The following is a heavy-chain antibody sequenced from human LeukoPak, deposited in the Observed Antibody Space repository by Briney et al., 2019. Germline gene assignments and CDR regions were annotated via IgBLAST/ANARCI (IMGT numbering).Heavy chain of an antibody. J-gene: IGHJ4*02. D-gene: IGHD6-13*01. CDR3: ARSLGSSFSFYFDS. Sequence: WASVKVSCKASGYTFTDYYMHWLRQAPGQGPEWMGWINPNNGDTNYEDKFRGRVTMTRDTSISTVYMELSRLTYDDTAVYFCARSLGSSFSFYFDSWGQGTLVTVSS. CDR2: INPNNGDT. CDR1: GYTFTDYY. V-gene: IGHV1-2*07.